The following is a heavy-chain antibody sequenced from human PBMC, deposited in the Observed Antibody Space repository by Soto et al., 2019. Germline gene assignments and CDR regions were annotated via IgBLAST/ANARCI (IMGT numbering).Heavy chain of an antibody. CDR2: ISGSGGST. D-gene: IGHD1-26*01. J-gene: IGHJ4*02. V-gene: IGHV3-23*01. Sequence: EVQLLESGGGLVQPGGSLRLSWAASGFTFSSYAMSWVRQAPGKGLEWVSAISGSGGSTYYADSVKGRFTISRDNSKNTLYLQMNSLRAEDTAVYYCAKLRYYPSAHFDYWGQGTLVTVSS. CDR3: AKLRYYPSAHFDY. CDR1: GFTFSSYA.